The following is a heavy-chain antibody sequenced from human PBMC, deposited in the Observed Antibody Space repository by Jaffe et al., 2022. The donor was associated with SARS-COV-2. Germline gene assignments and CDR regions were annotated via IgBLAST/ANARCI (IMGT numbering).Heavy chain of an antibody. Sequence: EVQLVESGGGLVQPGGSLRLSCAASGFTVSANYMSWVRQAPGKGLEWVSVLYSGGSTYYADSVKGRFTISRDNSKNTLHLQMDSLRAEDTAVYYCARGRPTDYWGQGTLVTVSS. CDR3: ARGRPTDY. CDR2: LYSGGST. D-gene: IGHD6-25*01. CDR1: GFTVSANY. J-gene: IGHJ4*02. V-gene: IGHV3-66*02.